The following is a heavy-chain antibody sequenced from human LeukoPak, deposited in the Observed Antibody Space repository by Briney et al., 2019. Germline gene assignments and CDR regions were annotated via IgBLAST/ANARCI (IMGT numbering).Heavy chain of an antibody. CDR2: ISGSGGST. CDR1: GFTFSSYA. J-gene: IGHJ4*02. V-gene: IGHV3-23*01. Sequence: GGSLRLSCAASGFTFSSYALSWVRQAPGKGLEWVSAISGSGGSTYYADSVKGRFTISRDNSKNTLYLQMNSLRAEDTAVYYCARATVLLWFGERYYFDYWGQGTLVTVSS. D-gene: IGHD3-10*01. CDR3: ARATVLLWFGERYYFDY.